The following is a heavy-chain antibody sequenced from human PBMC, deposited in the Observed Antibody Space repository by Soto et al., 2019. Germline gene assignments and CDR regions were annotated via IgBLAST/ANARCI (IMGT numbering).Heavy chain of an antibody. CDR2: IYYSGIT. V-gene: IGHV4-39*01. CDR3: ARHGSN. J-gene: IGHJ4*02. CDR1: GVSISNSSYY. Sequence: KPAETLSLTCTVSGVSISNSSYYWGWIRRPPGKELEWIGTIYYSGITYYNPSLKSRVTISVDTSKNQFSLKLTSVTAADTAVYYCARHGSNWGQGTLVTVSS.